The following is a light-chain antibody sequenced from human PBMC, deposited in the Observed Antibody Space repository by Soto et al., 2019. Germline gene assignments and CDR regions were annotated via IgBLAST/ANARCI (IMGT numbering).Light chain of an antibody. Sequence: EIVLTQSPGTLSVSPWERATLSCRASQSVSNNLAWYQQKSGQAPRLLIYGASSRATGIPDRFSGSGSGTDFTLTISRLEPEDFAVYYCQQYGSSPRTFGQGTKVDI. J-gene: IGKJ1*01. CDR3: QQYGSSPRT. V-gene: IGKV3-20*01. CDR2: GAS. CDR1: QSVSNN.